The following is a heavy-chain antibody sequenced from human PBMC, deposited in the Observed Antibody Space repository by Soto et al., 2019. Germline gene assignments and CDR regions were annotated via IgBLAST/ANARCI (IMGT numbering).Heavy chain of an antibody. D-gene: IGHD6-13*01. J-gene: IGHJ4*01. CDR1: GFTFSDYY. Sequence: PGGSLRLSCVVSGFTFSDYYMSWLRQAPGKGLEWVSYIVTSSAYTKYADSVKGRFSISRDNAKNSLYLEMNSLRVEDTAVYYCARLRASGWYMGGYLDSRGHGTLVTVSS. CDR3: ARLRASGWYMGGYLDS. CDR2: IVTSSAYT. V-gene: IGHV3-11*06.